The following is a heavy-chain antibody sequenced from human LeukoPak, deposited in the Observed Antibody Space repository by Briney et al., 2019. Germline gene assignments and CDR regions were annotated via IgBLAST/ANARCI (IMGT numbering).Heavy chain of an antibody. D-gene: IGHD1-26*01. CDR2: INPNSGGT. V-gene: IGHV1-2*02. J-gene: IGHJ3*02. CDR1: GYTFTGYY. Sequence: AASVKVSCKASGYTFTGYYMHWVRQAPGQGLEWMGWINPNSGGTNYAQNFQGRVTMTRDTSISTAYMELSRLRSDDTALYYCARASGRYSDAFDIWGQGTMVTVSP. CDR3: ARASGRYSDAFDI.